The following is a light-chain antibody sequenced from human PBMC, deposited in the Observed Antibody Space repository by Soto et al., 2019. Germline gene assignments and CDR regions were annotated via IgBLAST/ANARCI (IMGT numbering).Light chain of an antibody. CDR1: ISDVGGYNY. J-gene: IGLJ3*02. Sequence: QSALTQPPSASGSPGQSVTISCSGTISDVGGYNYVSWYQQHPGKAPKLIIYEVNKRPSGVPNRFSGSKSANTASLTVSGLQVEDEADYYCGSYEGGNNMGVFGGGTKLTVL. V-gene: IGLV2-8*01. CDR2: EVN. CDR3: GSYEGGNNMGV.